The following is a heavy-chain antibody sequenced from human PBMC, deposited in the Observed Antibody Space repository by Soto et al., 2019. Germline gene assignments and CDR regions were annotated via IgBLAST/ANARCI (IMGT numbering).Heavy chain of an antibody. CDR1: GGSISSGGYY. CDR2: IYYSGST. Sequence: QVQLQESGPGLVKPSQTLSLTCTVSGGSISSGGYYWSWIRQHPGKGLEWIGYIYYSGSTYYNPSRKSRVTISVDTSKDQFSLKLSSVTAADTAVYYCARDVITMVRGKTGYYYGMDVWGQGTTVTVSS. D-gene: IGHD3-10*01. CDR3: ARDVITMVRGKTGYYYGMDV. V-gene: IGHV4-31*03. J-gene: IGHJ6*02.